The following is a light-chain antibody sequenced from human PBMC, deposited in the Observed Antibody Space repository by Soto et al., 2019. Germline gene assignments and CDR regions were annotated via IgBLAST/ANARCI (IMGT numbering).Light chain of an antibody. CDR1: QSVSSSY. J-gene: IGKJ4*01. CDR3: QQYGSSPLT. CDR2: GAS. Sequence: EIVLTQSPGTLSLSPGERATLSCRASQSVSSSYLAWYQQKPGQXPRLLIYGASSRATGIPDRFSGSGSGTDLTITISRLEPEDFEVYYGQQYGSSPLTFGGGTKVDIK. V-gene: IGKV3-20*01.